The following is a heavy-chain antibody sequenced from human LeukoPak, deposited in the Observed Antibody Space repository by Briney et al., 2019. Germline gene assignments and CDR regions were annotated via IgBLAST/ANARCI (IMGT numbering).Heavy chain of an antibody. J-gene: IGHJ3*02. Sequence: GESLQISCKGSGYSFTSYWIGWVRQMPGKGLGWMGIVYPGDSDTRYSPSFQGQVTISADKSISTAYLQWSSLKASDTAMYYCARPVGTVAAQCDAFDIWGQGTMVTVS. D-gene: IGHD6-19*01. CDR2: VYPGDSDT. CDR3: ARPVGTVAAQCDAFDI. CDR1: GYSFTSYW. V-gene: IGHV5-51*01.